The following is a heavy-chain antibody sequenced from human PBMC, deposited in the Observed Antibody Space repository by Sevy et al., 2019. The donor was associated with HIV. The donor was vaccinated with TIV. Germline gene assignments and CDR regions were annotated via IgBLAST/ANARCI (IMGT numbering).Heavy chain of an antibody. J-gene: IGHJ3*02. CDR3: ARDRVCGGDCNWHSAFDI. CDR2: ISSSSSYI. V-gene: IGHV3-21*01. CDR1: GFTFSSYS. D-gene: IGHD2-21*02. Sequence: GGSLRLSCAASGFTFSSYSRNGFPKAPGKGLKGVSPISSSSSYISYADSVKGRFTISRDNAKNSLYLQMNSLRAEDTAVYYCARDRVCGGDCNWHSAFDIWGQGTMVTVSS.